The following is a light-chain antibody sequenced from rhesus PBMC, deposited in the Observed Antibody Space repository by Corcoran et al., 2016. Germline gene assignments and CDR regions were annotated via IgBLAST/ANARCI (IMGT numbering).Light chain of an antibody. CDR2: KAS. V-gene: IGKV1-74*01. J-gene: IGKJ3*01. Sequence: DIXMTQSPSSLSASVGDRVTITCRASENVNNXLNCYQQKPGKAPKLLIYKASTLQSWVPSRFSGSGSGTDYTFTISSLQPEDVATYYCXXXXXXXFTXGPGXKXDI. CDR3: XXXXXXXFT. CDR1: ENVNNX.